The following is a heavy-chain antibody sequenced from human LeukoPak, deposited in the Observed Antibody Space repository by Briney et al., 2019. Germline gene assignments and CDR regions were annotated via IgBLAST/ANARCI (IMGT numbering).Heavy chain of an antibody. J-gene: IGHJ4*02. Sequence: GGSLRLSCSASGFSFSSYAMHWVRQAPGKGLEYVSSISSNGGPTYYIDSVRGRFTISRDNSKNTLYPQMSSLRTEDTAVYYCVKDRAVDYWGQGTLVTVSS. D-gene: IGHD3-10*01. V-gene: IGHV3-64D*06. CDR2: ISSNGGPT. CDR1: GFSFSSYA. CDR3: VKDRAVDY.